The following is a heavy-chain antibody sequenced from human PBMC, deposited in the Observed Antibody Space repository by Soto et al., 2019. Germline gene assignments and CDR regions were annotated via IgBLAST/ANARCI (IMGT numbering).Heavy chain of an antibody. CDR3: ARDREFGYSSSSFGYYYYGMDV. CDR2: IYTSGST. V-gene: IGHV4-4*07. D-gene: IGHD6-6*01. CDR1: GGSISSYY. Sequence: SETLSLTCTVSGGSISSYYWSWIRQPAGKGLEWIGRIYTSGSTNYNPSLKSRVTMSVDTSKNQFSLKLSSVTAADTAVYYCARDREFGYSSSSFGYYYYGMDVWGQGTTVTVSS. J-gene: IGHJ6*02.